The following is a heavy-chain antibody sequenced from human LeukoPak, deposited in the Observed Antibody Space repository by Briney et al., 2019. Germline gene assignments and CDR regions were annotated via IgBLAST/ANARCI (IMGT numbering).Heavy chain of an antibody. Sequence: GGSLRLSCAASGFTFDKYSMNWVRQAPGKGLEWVSHISSASITIYYADSVKGRFTISRDNAKSSLYLHMTSLRAEDTALYYCARDYYRSGSYAVDFWGQGTLVTVSS. J-gene: IGHJ4*02. CDR2: ISSASITI. D-gene: IGHD3-10*01. V-gene: IGHV3-48*01. CDR3: ARDYYRSGSYAVDF. CDR1: GFTFDKYS.